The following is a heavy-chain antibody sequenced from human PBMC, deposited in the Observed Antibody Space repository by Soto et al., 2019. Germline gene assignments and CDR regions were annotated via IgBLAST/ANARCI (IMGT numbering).Heavy chain of an antibody. D-gene: IGHD5-12*01. CDR3: ARDSPVRGYTPPAFDI. V-gene: IGHV1-69*01. J-gene: IGHJ3*02. CDR1: GGTFSSYA. CDR2: IIPIFGTA. Sequence: QVQLVQSGAEVKKPGSSVKVSCKASGGTFSSYAISWVRQAPGQGLEWMGGIIPIFGTANYAQKFQGRVTITADESTSTAYMELSCLRSEDTAVYYCARDSPVRGYTPPAFDIWGQGTMVTVSS.